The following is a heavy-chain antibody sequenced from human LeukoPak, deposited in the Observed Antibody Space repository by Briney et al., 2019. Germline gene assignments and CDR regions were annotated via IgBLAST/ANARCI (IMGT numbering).Heavy chain of an antibody. CDR1: GYTFTSYD. Sequence: ASVKVSCKASGYTFTSYDINWVRQATGQGLEWMGWINPNSGGTNYAQKFQGRVTMTRDTSISTAYMELSRLRSDDTAVYYCARDKAPGYCSGGSCPNWFDPWGQGTLVTVSS. J-gene: IGHJ5*02. CDR2: INPNSGGT. V-gene: IGHV1-2*02. D-gene: IGHD2-15*01. CDR3: ARDKAPGYCSGGSCPNWFDP.